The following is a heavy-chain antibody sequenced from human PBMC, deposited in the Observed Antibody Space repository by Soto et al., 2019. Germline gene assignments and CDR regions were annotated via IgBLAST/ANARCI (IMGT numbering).Heavy chain of an antibody. D-gene: IGHD4-17*01. CDR2: ISTYNGNK. J-gene: IGHJ4*02. CDR3: ARRYGDPSSAAGFDH. V-gene: IGHV1-18*01. CDR1: GYTFRDYG. Sequence: QVQLVQSGGEVKKPGASVKVSCKASGYTFRDYGISWVRQAPGQGLEWMGWISTYNGNKNYTQRFHGRVTLTTDTSTTTAYLELRRLRSDDTAIYYCARRYGDPSSAAGFDHWGQGTLVTVSS.